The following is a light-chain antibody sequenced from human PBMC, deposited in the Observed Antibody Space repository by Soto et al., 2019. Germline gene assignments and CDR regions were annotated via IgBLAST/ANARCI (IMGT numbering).Light chain of an antibody. CDR2: LGS. Sequence: DIVMTQSPLSLPFTPGEPASISCRSSQSLLHSNGYNYLDWYLQKPGQSPQLLIYLGSNRASGVPDRFSGSGSGTDFTLKISRVEAEDVGVYYCMQSLQTWTFGQGTKVDIK. CDR1: QSLLHSNGYNY. CDR3: MQSLQTWT. J-gene: IGKJ1*01. V-gene: IGKV2-28*01.